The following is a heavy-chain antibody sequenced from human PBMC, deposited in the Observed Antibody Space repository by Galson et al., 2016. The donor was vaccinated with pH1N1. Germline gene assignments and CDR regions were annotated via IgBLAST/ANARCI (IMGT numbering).Heavy chain of an antibody. CDR2: INQDGSKK. V-gene: IGHV3-7*01. J-gene: IGHJ4*02. CDR3: ARAPVGVHSF. D-gene: IGHD3-3*01. CDR1: GFTFTTYW. Sequence: SLRLSCAASGFTFTTYWMNWVRQAPGKGLEWVANINQDGSKKYYVDSVKGRFTVSRDNAKNSLYLQMNSLRAEDTALYYCARAPVGVHSFWGQGTLVPVSS.